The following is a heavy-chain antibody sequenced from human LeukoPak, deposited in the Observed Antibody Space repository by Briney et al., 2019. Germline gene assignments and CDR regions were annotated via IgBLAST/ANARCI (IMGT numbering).Heavy chain of an antibody. D-gene: IGHD5-18*01. J-gene: IGHJ4*02. CDR2: ICYDGSNK. CDR3: ASWDDTAMVPFDY. Sequence: PGGSLRLSCAASGFTFSSYGMHWVRQAPGKGLEWVAVICYDGSNKYYAESVKGRFTISRDNSKNTLYLQMNSLRAEDTAVYYCASWDDTAMVPFDYWGQGTLVTVSS. V-gene: IGHV3-33*01. CDR1: GFTFSSYG.